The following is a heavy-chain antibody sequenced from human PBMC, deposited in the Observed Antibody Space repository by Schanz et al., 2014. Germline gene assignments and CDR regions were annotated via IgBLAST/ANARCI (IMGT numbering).Heavy chain of an antibody. CDR2: ISGSGAST. D-gene: IGHD2-2*01. V-gene: IGHV3-23*04. J-gene: IGHJ6*03. CDR3: ARVKYCTITRCYRTETEGIYYMDV. CDR1: GFTFSSYS. Sequence: EVQLVESGGGLVQPGGSLRLSCTASGFTFSSYSMNWVRQAPGKGLEWVSGISGSGASTYYADSVKGRFTISRDNSNKTVDLQMNSLRAEDTALYYCARVKYCTITRCYRTETEGIYYMDVWGKGTTVTVSS.